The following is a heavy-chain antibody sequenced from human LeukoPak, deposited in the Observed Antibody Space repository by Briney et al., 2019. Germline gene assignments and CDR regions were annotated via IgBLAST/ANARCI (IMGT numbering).Heavy chain of an antibody. CDR3: ARPWDSSSVDAFDI. V-gene: IGHV5-51*01. D-gene: IGHD6-6*01. CDR1: GYSFTSYW. CDR2: IYPGDSDT. Sequence: GESLQISCKGSGYSFTSYWIGWVRQVPGKGLEWMGIIYPGDSDTRYSPSFQGQVTISADKSISTAYLQWSSLKASDTAMYYCARPWDSSSVDAFDIWGQGTMVTVSS. J-gene: IGHJ3*02.